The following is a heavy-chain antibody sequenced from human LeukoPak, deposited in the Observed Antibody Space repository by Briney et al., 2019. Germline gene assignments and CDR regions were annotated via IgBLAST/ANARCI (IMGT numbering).Heavy chain of an antibody. J-gene: IGHJ4*02. CDR1: GFTFSNAW. D-gene: IGHD3-22*01. Sequence: GGSLRLSCAASGFTFSNAWMSWVRQAPGKGLEWVGRIKSKTDGGTTDYAAPVKGRFTISRDDSKNTLYLQMNSLKAEDTAVYYCTTDDLSGSLDYWGQGTLVTVSS. CDR2: IKSKTDGGTT. CDR3: TTDDLSGSLDY. V-gene: IGHV3-15*01.